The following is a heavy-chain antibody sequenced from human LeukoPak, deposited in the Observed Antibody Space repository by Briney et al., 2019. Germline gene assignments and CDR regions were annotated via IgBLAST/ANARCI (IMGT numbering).Heavy chain of an antibody. CDR2: ISDTGGSI. CDR1: GFTFSDHG. D-gene: IGHD1-26*01. CDR3: AKNSGTYFY. V-gene: IGHV3-23*01. J-gene: IGHJ4*02. Sequence: GGSLRLSCAASGFTFSDHGMTWVRQAAGKGLEWVSTISDTGGSIYYADYVKGRFTISRDNSENTVYLQMDSLRADDTALYFCAKNSGTYFYWGQGTRVTVSP.